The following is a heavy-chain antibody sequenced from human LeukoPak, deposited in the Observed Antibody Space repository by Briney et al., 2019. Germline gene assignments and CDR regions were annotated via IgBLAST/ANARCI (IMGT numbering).Heavy chain of an antibody. Sequence: GGSLRLSCAASGFTFSSYWMSWVRQAPGKGLEWVANIKQDGCEKYYVDSVKGRFTISRDNAKNSLYLQMNSLRAEDTAVYYCARSVLRFLEWRHYYYYGMDVWGQGTTVTVSS. CDR2: IKQDGCEK. J-gene: IGHJ6*02. V-gene: IGHV3-7*01. CDR3: ARSVLRFLEWRHYYYYGMDV. CDR1: GFTFSSYW. D-gene: IGHD3-3*01.